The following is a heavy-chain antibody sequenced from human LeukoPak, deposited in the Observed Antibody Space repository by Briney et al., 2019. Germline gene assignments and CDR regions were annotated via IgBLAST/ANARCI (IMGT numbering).Heavy chain of an antibody. CDR1: GFTFRNYA. D-gene: IGHD5-18*01. V-gene: IGHV3-30*18. CDR2: ISYDGSNK. J-gene: IGHJ6*02. Sequence: GGSLRLSCAASGFTFRNYALHWVRQAPGKGLEWVAVISYDGSNKYYADSVKGRFTISRDNSKNTLYLQMNSLRAEDTAVYYCAKSWIQLWQNYYYGMDVWGQGTTVTVSS. CDR3: AKSWIQLWQNYYYGMDV.